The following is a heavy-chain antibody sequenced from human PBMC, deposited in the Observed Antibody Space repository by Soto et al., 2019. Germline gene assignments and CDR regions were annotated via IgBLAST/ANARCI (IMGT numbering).Heavy chain of an antibody. CDR1: GFIFSTYT. Sequence: GGSLRLSCAASGFIFSTYTMNWVRQAPGKGLEWVSSISSSRTYIYYADSVKGRFTVSRDNAKNSLYLQMNSPRAEDTAVYYCARAGRTTVDYYYYTDVWGKGTTVTVSS. D-gene: IGHD4-17*01. CDR2: ISSSRTYI. J-gene: IGHJ6*03. CDR3: ARAGRTTVDYYYYTDV. V-gene: IGHV3-21*01.